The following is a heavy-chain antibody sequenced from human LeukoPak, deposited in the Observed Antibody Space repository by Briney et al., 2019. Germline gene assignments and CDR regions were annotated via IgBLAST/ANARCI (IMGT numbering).Heavy chain of an antibody. J-gene: IGHJ4*02. CDR2: ISGGGGST. CDR1: GFTFSSYS. V-gene: IGHV3-23*01. CDR3: AKGGKWDVTPFDY. D-gene: IGHD1-26*01. Sequence: GGSLRLSCAASGFTFSSYSMNWVRQAPGRGLEWVSTISGGGGSTYYADSVKGRFTISRDNSKNTLYLQVNSLRAEDTAVYYCAKGGKWDVTPFDYWGQGTLVTVSS.